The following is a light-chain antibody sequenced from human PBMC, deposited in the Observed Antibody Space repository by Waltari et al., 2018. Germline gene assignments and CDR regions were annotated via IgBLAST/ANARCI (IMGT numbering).Light chain of an antibody. V-gene: IGKV1-9*01. CDR1: QGISSY. J-gene: IGKJ4*01. CDR3: QQLNSYLT. Sequence: DIQLTQSPSFLSASVGDRVTITCRASQGISSYLAWYQQKPGKAPKLMIYAASTLQSGFPSRFSGSGSGTEFTLTISSLQPEDFATYYCQQLNSYLTFGGGTKVEIK. CDR2: AAS.